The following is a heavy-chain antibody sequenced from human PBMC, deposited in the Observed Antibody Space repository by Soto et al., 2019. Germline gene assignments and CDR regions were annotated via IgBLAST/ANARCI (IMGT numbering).Heavy chain of an antibody. V-gene: IGHV3-74*01. CDR1: GFTFSSYW. CDR3: ARPPSLGGNPFDY. D-gene: IGHD2-15*01. J-gene: IGHJ4*02. Sequence: PGGSLRLSCAASGFTFSSYWMHWVRQAPGKGLVWVSRINSDGSSTTYADAVEGRFTTSRDNAKNTLYLQMNSLRAEDTAVYYCARPPSLGGNPFDYWGQGALVTVSS. CDR2: INSDGSST.